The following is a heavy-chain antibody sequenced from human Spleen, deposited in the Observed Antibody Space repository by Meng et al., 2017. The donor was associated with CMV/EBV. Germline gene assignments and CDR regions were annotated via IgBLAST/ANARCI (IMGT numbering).Heavy chain of an antibody. V-gene: IGHV3-15*01. CDR3: AKNSAYDRRLDY. J-gene: IGHJ4*02. D-gene: IGHD5-12*01. Sequence: GESLKISCAASGFTFSNAWMSWVRQAPGKGLEWVGRIKSKTDGGTTDYAAPVKGRFTISRDTSKNTLYMQMNSLRAEDTAVYYCAKNSAYDRRLDYWGRGTLVTVSS. CDR1: GFTFSNAW. CDR2: IKSKTDGGTT.